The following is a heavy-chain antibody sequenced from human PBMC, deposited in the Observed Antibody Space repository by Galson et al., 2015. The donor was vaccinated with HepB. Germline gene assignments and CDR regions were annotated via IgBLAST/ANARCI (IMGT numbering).Heavy chain of an antibody. V-gene: IGHV1-69*04. CDR2: IIPILGIA. Sequence: SAKVSCKASGGTFSSYTISWVRQAPGQGLEWMGRIIPILGIANYAQKFQGRVTITADESTSTAYMELSSLRSEDTAVYYCARDAYCSSTSCYTLDYWGQGTLVTVSS. CDR3: ARDAYCSSTSCYTLDY. J-gene: IGHJ4*02. CDR1: GGTFSSYT. D-gene: IGHD2-2*02.